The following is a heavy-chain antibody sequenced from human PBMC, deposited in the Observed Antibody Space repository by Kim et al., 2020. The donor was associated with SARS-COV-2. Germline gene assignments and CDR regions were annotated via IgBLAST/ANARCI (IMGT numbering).Heavy chain of an antibody. Sequence: GGSLRLSCAASGFIFSDSWMSWVRQLPGKGLEWVATMNEDGSEKYYVDSVKGRFTISRDNAKNSLYLQMNSLRAEDTAVYYCARAPRGYGYNYWGQGALVIVSS. D-gene: IGHD2-15*01. V-gene: IGHV3-7*01. CDR2: MNEDGSEK. CDR1: GFIFSDSW. CDR3: ARAPRGYGYNY. J-gene: IGHJ4*02.